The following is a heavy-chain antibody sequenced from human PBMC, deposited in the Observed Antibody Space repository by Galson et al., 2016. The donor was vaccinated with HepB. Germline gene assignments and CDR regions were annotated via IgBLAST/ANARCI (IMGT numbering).Heavy chain of an antibody. Sequence: SETLSLTCAVSGGSFSGDYWSWIRQPPGKGLEWIGEIDPSRSTNYNPSLKSRVTFSLDTSKNQFSLRLTSVTAADTAVYYCARLDGTAFDLWGQGTMVFVSS. V-gene: IGHV4-34*01. CDR3: ARLDGTAFDL. J-gene: IGHJ3*01. CDR1: GGSFSGDY. CDR2: IDPSRST.